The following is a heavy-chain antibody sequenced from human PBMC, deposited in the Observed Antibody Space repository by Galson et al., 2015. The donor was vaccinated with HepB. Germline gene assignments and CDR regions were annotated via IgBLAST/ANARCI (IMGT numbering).Heavy chain of an antibody. Sequence: SLRLSCAASGFTFSSYEMNWVRQAPGKGLEWVSYISSSGSTIYYADSVKGRFTISRDNAKNSLYLQMNSLRAEDTAVYYCAREAIFGVVTGIWYYYYGMDVWGQGTTVTVSS. CDR2: ISSSGSTI. J-gene: IGHJ6*02. CDR3: AREAIFGVVTGIWYYYYGMDV. D-gene: IGHD3-3*01. V-gene: IGHV3-48*03. CDR1: GFTFSSYE.